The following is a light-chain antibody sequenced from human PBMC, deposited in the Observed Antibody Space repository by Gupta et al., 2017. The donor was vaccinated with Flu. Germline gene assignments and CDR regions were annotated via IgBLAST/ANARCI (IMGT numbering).Light chain of an antibody. V-gene: IGLV2-14*01. Sequence: QSALTQPASVSGFPGQSITISCTGTSSDVGGYNYVCWYQQHPGQVPKLMIFEVSNRPSGVSNRFSGSKSGNTAFLTISGLQAEDEADYYCASYARSDIYVFGTGTKVTVL. J-gene: IGLJ1*01. CDR1: SSDVGGYNY. CDR2: EVS. CDR3: ASYARSDIYV.